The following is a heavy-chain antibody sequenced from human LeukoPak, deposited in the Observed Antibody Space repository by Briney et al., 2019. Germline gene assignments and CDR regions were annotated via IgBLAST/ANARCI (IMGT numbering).Heavy chain of an antibody. CDR3: ARGPQQLVNEAEKMFDY. D-gene: IGHD6-13*01. J-gene: IGHJ4*02. V-gene: IGHV4-39*01. CDR2: IYYSGST. Sequence: KPSETLSLTCTVSGGSISSSGYYWGWIRQPPGKGLEWIGSIYYSGSTYYNPSLKSRVTISVDTSKNQFSLKLSSVTAADTAVYYCARGPQQLVNEAEKMFDYWGQGTLVTVSS. CDR1: GGSISSSGYY.